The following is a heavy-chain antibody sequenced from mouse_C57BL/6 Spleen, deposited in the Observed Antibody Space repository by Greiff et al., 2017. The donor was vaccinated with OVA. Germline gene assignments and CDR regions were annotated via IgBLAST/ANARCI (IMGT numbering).Heavy chain of an antibody. J-gene: IGHJ2*01. V-gene: IGHV1-81*01. CDR2: IYHRSGNT. D-gene: IGHD2-4*01. Sequence: VQLQQSGAELARPGASVKLSCKASGYTFTSYGISWVKQRTGQGLEWIGEIYHRSGNTYYNEKFKGKATLTADKSSSTAYMELRSLTSEDSAVYFCARRSYDYDDAWVDYWGQGTTLTVSS. CDR1: GYTFTSYG. CDR3: ARRSYDYDDAWVDY.